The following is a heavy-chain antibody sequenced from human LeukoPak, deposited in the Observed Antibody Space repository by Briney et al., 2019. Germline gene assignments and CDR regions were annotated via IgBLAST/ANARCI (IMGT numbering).Heavy chain of an antibody. V-gene: IGHV4-59*01. CDR2: IHYSGST. Sequence: SETLSLTCTVSGGSISSYYWSWIRQPPGKALEWIGYIHYSGSTTYNPSLKSRVTISLDTSKNQVSLKLTSVTAADTAVYYCARSKSGAAVYAFDVWGQGTMVTV. CDR3: ARSKSGAAVYAFDV. J-gene: IGHJ3*01. CDR1: GGSISSYY. D-gene: IGHD2-8*01.